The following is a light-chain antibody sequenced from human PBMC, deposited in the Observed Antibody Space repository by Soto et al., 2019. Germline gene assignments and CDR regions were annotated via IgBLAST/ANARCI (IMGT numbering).Light chain of an antibody. CDR3: QQYGGSPAT. CDR2: RAS. CDR1: QSIRDNY. J-gene: IGKJ5*01. Sequence: EIVLTQSPGTLSLSPGDRATLSCRASQSIRDNYLAWYQQKPGQAPGLLIYRASNRATGIPDRFSGSESGTDFTLTISRLEPEDFVVYYCQQYGGSPATFGQGTRLEIK. V-gene: IGKV3-20*01.